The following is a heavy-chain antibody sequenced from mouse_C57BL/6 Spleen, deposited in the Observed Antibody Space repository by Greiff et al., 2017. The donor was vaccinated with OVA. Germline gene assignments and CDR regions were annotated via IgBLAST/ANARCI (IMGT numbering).Heavy chain of an antibody. CDR3: AKKGDDEEGYYAMDY. D-gene: IGHD2-12*01. Sequence: VQLQQSGPGLVQPSQSLSITCTVSGFSLTSYGVHWVRQSPGKGLEWLGVIWRGGSTDYNAAFMSRLSITKDNSKSQVFFKMNSLQADDTAIYYCAKKGDDEEGYYAMDYWGQGTSVTVSS. CDR2: IWRGGST. CDR1: GFSLTSYG. J-gene: IGHJ4*01. V-gene: IGHV2-5*01.